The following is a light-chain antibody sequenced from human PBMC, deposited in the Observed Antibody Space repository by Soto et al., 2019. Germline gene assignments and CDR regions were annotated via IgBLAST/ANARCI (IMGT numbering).Light chain of an antibody. CDR3: TSYATIKTVV. Sequence: QSALTQPASVSGSPGQSITIACTGTSNDVGDYKYVSWYQHHPGKAPKLLIFEVNNRPSGVSYRFSGSKFGNTASLTISGLQAEDEADYFCTSYATIKTVVFGGGTKLTVL. V-gene: IGLV2-14*01. CDR2: EVN. CDR1: SNDVGDYKY. J-gene: IGLJ2*01.